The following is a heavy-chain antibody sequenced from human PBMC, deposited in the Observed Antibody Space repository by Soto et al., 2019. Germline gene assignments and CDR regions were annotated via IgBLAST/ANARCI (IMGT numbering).Heavy chain of an antibody. J-gene: IGHJ4*02. Sequence: PSQTLSLPCAISGDSVSSNSAAWNWIRQSPSRGLEFLGRTYYRSKWFNDYAVSVKSRIIINPDTSKNQFSLQLNSVTPEDTAVYYRVRSESGDLDYWGQGTLVTSPQ. CDR1: GDSVSSNSAA. D-gene: IGHD3-3*01. CDR2: TYYRSKWFN. V-gene: IGHV6-1*01. CDR3: VRSESGDLDY.